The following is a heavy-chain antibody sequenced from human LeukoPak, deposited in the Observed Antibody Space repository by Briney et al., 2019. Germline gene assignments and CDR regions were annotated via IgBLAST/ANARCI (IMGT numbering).Heavy chain of an antibody. Sequence: SETLSLTCTVSGGSISSYYWSWIRQPPGKGLEWIGEINHSGSTNYNPSLKSRVTISVDTSKNQFSLKLSSVTAADTAVYYCARAGITMIVVVTSDAFDIWGQGTMVTVSS. V-gene: IGHV4-34*01. CDR2: INHSGST. CDR1: GGSISSYY. D-gene: IGHD3-22*01. J-gene: IGHJ3*02. CDR3: ARAGITMIVVVTSDAFDI.